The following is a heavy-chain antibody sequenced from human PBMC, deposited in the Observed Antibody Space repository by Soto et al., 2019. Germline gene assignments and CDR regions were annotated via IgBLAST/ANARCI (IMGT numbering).Heavy chain of an antibody. CDR1: GGTFSSYA. CDR3: ARGFEYCTNGVCYAFDI. V-gene: IGHV1-69*06. Sequence: QVQLVQSGAEVKKPGSSVKVSCKASGGTFSSYAISWVRQAPGQGLEWMGGIIPIFGTANYAQKFQGRVTITADKSTSTAYMALSSLRSEDTAVYYCARGFEYCTNGVCYAFDIWGQGTMVTVSS. CDR2: IIPIFGTA. J-gene: IGHJ3*02. D-gene: IGHD2-8*01.